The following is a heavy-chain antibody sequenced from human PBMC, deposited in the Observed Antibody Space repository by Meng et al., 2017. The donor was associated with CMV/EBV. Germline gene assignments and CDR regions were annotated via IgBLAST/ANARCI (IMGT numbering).Heavy chain of an antibody. D-gene: IGHD3-22*01. V-gene: IGHV3-11*04. CDR1: GFTFSDYC. J-gene: IGHJ4*02. Sequence: GGSLRLSCAASGFTFSDYCMSWIRQAPGKGLEWVSYISSSGSTIYYADSVKGRFTISRDNAKNSLYLQMNSLRAEDTAVYYCASMDSSGYSVDYWGQGTLVTVSS. CDR3: ASMDSSGYSVDY. CDR2: ISSSGSTI.